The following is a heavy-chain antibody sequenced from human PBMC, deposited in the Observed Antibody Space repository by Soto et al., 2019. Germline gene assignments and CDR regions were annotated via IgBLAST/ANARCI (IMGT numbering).Heavy chain of an antibody. CDR3: AHRPQGSTVRYFDPNNWFDP. CDR2: IYWDDDK. J-gene: IGHJ5*02. V-gene: IGHV2-5*02. Sequence: SGPTLVNPTQTLTLTCAFSWFSLSTSGVGVGWIRQPPGKALEWLALIYWDDDKRYSPSLKSRLTITKDTSKNQVVLTMTNMDPVDTATYYCAHRPQGSTVRYFDPNNWFDPWGQGTLVTVSS. CDR1: WFSLSTSGVG. D-gene: IGHD3-9*01.